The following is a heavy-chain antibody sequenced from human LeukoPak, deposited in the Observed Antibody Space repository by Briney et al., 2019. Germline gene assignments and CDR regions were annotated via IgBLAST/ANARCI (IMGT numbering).Heavy chain of an antibody. D-gene: IGHD6-13*01. V-gene: IGHV4-30-4*01. J-gene: IGHJ4*02. CDR3: ARVQQPPFLLPDY. Sequence: SQTLSLTCTVSGGSISSGDYYWSWIRQPPGKGLEWIGYIYYSGSTYYNPSLKSRVTISVDTSKNQFSLKLSSVTAADTAVYYCARVQQPPFLLPDYWGQGTLVTVSS. CDR1: GGSISSGDYY. CDR2: IYYSGST.